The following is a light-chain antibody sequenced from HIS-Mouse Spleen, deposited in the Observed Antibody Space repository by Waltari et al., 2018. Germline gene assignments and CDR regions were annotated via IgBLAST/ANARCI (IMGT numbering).Light chain of an antibody. J-gene: IGLJ2*01. V-gene: IGLV2-14*03. CDR3: SSYTSSSTVV. CDR1: SSDVGGYNY. CDR2: DVS. Sequence: QSALTQPASVSGSPGQSITISCTGTSSDVGGYNYVSWYQQHPGKAPKLMSYDVSNRPSGVSNRFSGSKSGNTASLTSSGLQAEDEADYYCSSYTSSSTVVFGGGTKLTVL.